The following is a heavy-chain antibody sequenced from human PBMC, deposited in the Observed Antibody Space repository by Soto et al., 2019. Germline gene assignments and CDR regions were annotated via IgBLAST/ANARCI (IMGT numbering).Heavy chain of an antibody. V-gene: IGHV3-72*01. CDR3: TRAGILTTPYYFDY. CDR2: IRNKANSYTT. J-gene: IGHJ4*02. CDR1: GFTFSDHY. Sequence: EVQLVESGGGLVQPEGSLRLSCAASGFTFSDHYMDWVRQAPGQGLEWVGRIRNKANSYTTEYAASVNGRFTISRDDSRNSRYLQMNSLTTEDTAMYYCTRAGILTTPYYFDYCGQGTLVTVS. D-gene: IGHD2-21*01.